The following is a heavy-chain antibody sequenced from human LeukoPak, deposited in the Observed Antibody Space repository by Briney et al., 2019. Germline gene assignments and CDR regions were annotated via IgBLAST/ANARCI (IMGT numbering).Heavy chain of an antibody. V-gene: IGHV3-23*01. J-gene: IGHJ4*02. CDR3: AVGSYLGRNFDY. D-gene: IGHD1-26*01. Sequence: GGSLRLSCAASGFTFRSYAMSWVRQAPGKGLEWVSSISGSGGSTYYADSLKGRFTISRDNSKNTLYLQMNSLRAEDTAVYYSAVGSYLGRNFDYWGQGTLVTVSS. CDR1: GFTFRSYA. CDR2: ISGSGGST.